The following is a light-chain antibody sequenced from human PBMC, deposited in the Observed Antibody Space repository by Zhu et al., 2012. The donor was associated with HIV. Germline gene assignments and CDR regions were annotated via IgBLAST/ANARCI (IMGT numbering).Light chain of an antibody. CDR3: QHLTLYPT. Sequence: DIQLTQSPSFLSASVGDRVTITCRASQGISNRLAWYHPKAGKAPKLLIYGASIVQTGVPSRFSGSGSGTEFTLTISSLQPEDFATYFCQHLTLYPTFGGGSRVEIK. CDR1: QGISNR. V-gene: IGKV1-9*01. CDR2: GAS. J-gene: IGKJ4*01.